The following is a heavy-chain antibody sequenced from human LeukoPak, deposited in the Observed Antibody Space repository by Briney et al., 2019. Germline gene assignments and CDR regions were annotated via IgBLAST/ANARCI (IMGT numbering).Heavy chain of an antibody. D-gene: IGHD2-21*01. CDR3: ARYCGGDCYGMDV. Sequence: PGGSLRLSCAASGFTFSSYWISWVRQAPGKGLEWVANIKQDGSEIHYVDSVKGRFTISRENAKNSLYLQMNSLRAEDTAVYYCARYCGGDCYGMDVWGQGTTVTVSS. J-gene: IGHJ6*02. CDR2: IKQDGSEI. CDR1: GFTFSSYW. V-gene: IGHV3-7*01.